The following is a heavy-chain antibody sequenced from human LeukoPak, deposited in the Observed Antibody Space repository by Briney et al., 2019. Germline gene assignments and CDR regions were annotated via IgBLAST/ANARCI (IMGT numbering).Heavy chain of an antibody. Sequence: ASVKVSCKASGYTFTSYGISWVRQAPGQGLEWMGWISAYNGNTNYAQKLQGRVTMTTDTSTSTAYMELRSLRSDDTAVYYCARDTATITSRPALDTWGQGTMVTVSS. D-gene: IGHD6-6*01. CDR3: ARDTATITSRPALDT. J-gene: IGHJ3*02. V-gene: IGHV1-18*01. CDR1: GYTFTSYG. CDR2: ISAYNGNT.